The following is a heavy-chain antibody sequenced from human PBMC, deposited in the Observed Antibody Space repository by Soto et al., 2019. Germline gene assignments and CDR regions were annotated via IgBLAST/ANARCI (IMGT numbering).Heavy chain of an antibody. J-gene: IGHJ4*02. CDR3: ARGLVRAVITHFDY. D-gene: IGHD3-10*01. CDR2: IDPFTGDT. V-gene: IGHV1-18*01. Sequence: QVQLVQSGAEVKKPGASVRVSCKPSGYTFTSYAITWVRQAPGRGLEWMGWIDPFTGDTTYAQNFRGRVTMTTDTSTDTAYVELTSLTSDDAAVYYCARGLVRAVITHFDYWGQGTLVTVSS. CDR1: GYTFTSYA.